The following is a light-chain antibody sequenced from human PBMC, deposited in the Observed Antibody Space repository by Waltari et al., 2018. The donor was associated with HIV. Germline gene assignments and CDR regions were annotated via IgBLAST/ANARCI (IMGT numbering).Light chain of an antibody. V-gene: IGKV3-20*01. CDR3: QQYGSSPYT. Sequence: EIVFTQSPGPLSLSPGERATLSCRASHSVSSSYLAWYQQKPGQAPRLLIYGASSRATGIPDRFSGSGSGTDFTLTISRLEPEDFAVYYCQQYGSSPYTFGQGTKLEIK. CDR1: HSVSSSY. J-gene: IGKJ2*01. CDR2: GAS.